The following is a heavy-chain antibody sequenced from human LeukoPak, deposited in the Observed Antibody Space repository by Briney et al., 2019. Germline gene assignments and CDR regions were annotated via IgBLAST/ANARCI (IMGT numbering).Heavy chain of an antibody. V-gene: IGHV1-58*02. Sequence: EASVKVSCKASGFTFTSSAMQWVRQVRGQRLEWIGWIVVGSGNTNYAQKFQERVTITRDMSTSTAYMELSSLRSEDTAVYYCAVDSSGHHDAFDIWGQGTMVTVSS. CDR1: GFTFTSSA. CDR2: IVVGSGNT. D-gene: IGHD3-22*01. J-gene: IGHJ3*02. CDR3: AVDSSGHHDAFDI.